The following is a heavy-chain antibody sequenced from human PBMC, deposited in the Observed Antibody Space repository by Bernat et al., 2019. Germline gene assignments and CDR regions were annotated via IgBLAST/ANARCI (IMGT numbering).Heavy chain of an antibody. D-gene: IGHD1-14*01. CDR3: APRPGGSGPFDY. J-gene: IGHJ4*02. CDR1: GFSFSRYA. Sequence: QVQLVESGGGVVQPGRSLRLSCAASGFSFSRYAMHWVRQAPGKGLEWVAAIWFDGSNQYYADSVKGRFTISRDNSKNTLFLHMDSLRAEDTAVYYCAPRPGGSGPFDYWGQGTLVTVSS. CDR2: IWFDGSNQ. V-gene: IGHV3-33*01.